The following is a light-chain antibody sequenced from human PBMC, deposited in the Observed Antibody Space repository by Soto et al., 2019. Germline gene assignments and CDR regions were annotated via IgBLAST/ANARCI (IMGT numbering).Light chain of an antibody. CDR2: EVS. Sequence: SVLTQPPSVSGAPGQRVTMSCTGSSSNIGAGYDVHWYQHHPGKAPKLTIYEVSNRPSGVSNRFSGSKSGNTASLTISGLQAEDEAEYYCSSYTSSSTDVFGTGTKVTVL. J-gene: IGLJ1*01. CDR3: SSYTSSSTDV. V-gene: IGLV2-14*01. CDR1: SSNIGAGYD.